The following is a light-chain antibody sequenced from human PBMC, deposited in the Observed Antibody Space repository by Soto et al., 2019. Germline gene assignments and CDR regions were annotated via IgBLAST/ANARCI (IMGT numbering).Light chain of an antibody. CDR1: QSLGTNF. CDR3: QHYGVSPRT. CDR2: GAS. V-gene: IGKV3-20*01. Sequence: EIVLTQSPRTLSLSPGESGTLSCRASQSLGTNFLAWFQQKPGQAPRLLIYGASARATGIPDRFSGSGSGTDFTRTITRLEPEDSAGYYCQHYGVSPRTFGQGTKVQIK. J-gene: IGKJ1*01.